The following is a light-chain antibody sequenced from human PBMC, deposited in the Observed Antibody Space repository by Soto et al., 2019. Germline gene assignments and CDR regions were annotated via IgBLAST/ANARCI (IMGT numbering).Light chain of an antibody. J-gene: IGLJ1*01. CDR3: SSYRSSSTYV. Sequence: QSALTQPASVSGSPGQSITISCTGTSSDVGSYNYVSWHQQHPGQAPKLMIYEVTNRASGIPDRFSASKSGSTASLTISGLQAGDEADYYCSSYRSSSTYVFGTGTKLTVL. CDR2: EVT. V-gene: IGLV2-14*01. CDR1: SSDVGSYNY.